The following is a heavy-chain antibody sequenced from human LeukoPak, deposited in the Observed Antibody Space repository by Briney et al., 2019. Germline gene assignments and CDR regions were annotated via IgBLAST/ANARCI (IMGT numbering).Heavy chain of an antibody. CDR3: ARDYGGSSPFDY. CDR2: ISRSGSTI. CDR1: GFTFSSYE. Sequence: GGSLRLSCAASGFTFSSYEMHWVRQAPGKGLEWVSYISRSGSTIYYVDSVKGRFTISRDNAKNSLYLQMNSLRTEDTAVYYCARDYGGSSPFDYWGQGTLVTVSS. D-gene: IGHD4-23*01. V-gene: IGHV3-48*03. J-gene: IGHJ4*02.